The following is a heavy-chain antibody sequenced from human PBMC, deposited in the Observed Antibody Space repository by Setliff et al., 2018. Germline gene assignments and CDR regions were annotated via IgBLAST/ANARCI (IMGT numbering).Heavy chain of an antibody. J-gene: IGHJ3*02. CDR2: MYISGIT. V-gene: IGHV4-4*08. CDR3: AKIKAGGGSFDI. Sequence: SETLSLTCTVSGGSISSYYWSWMRQPPGKGLEWIGYMYISGITNSNPSLKSRVTMSLDTPRNQFSLKLSSVTAADTAVYYCAKIKAGGGSFDIWGQGTKVTVSS. D-gene: IGHD3-16*01. CDR1: GGSISSYY.